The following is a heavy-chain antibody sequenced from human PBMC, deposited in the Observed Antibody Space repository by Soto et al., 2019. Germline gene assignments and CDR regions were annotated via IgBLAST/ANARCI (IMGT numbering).Heavy chain of an antibody. CDR2: ITNDGSTK. CDR3: ASKVNDDLDY. Sequence: VQLVESGGGVVQPGRSLGLSCAASGFIFSNHHMHWVRQAPGKGLEWVALITNDGSTKKYADSAKGRFTISRDNSKDTLWLQVNSLRTDDTAVYYCASKVNDDLDYWGQGTLVIVS. D-gene: IGHD1-1*01. J-gene: IGHJ4*02. CDR1: GFIFSNHH. V-gene: IGHV3-30-3*01.